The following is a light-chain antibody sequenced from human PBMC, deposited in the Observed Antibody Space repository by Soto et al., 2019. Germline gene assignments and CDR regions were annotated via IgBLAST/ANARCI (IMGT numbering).Light chain of an antibody. V-gene: IGKV3-20*01. CDR1: QLVSSNY. J-gene: IGKJ1*01. CDR3: QQYASSRT. Sequence: DIVLTQSPGTLSLSPGEGATLSCRASQLVSSNYLAWYQQKPGQAPSLLIYDASRRATGIPDRFSGSGSGTDFTLTISRLEPEDFAVYYCQQYASSRTFGQGTKVEIK. CDR2: DAS.